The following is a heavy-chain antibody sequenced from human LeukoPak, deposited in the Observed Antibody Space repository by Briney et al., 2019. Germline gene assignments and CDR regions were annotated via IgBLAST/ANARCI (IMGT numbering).Heavy chain of an antibody. CDR2: IKQDGSEK. CDR3: ATGYLDYYDSSARSYDY. V-gene: IGHV3-7*03. CDR1: GFTFSSYW. Sequence: GGSLRLSCAASGFTFSSYWMSWVRQAPGKGLEWVANIKQDGSEKYYVDSVKGRFTISRDNAKNSLYLQMNSLRAEDTAVYYCATGYLDYYDSSARSYDYWGQGTLVTVSS. J-gene: IGHJ4*02. D-gene: IGHD3-22*01.